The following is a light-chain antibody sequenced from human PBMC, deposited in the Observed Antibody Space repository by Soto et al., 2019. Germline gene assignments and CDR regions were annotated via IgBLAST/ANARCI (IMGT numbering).Light chain of an antibody. CDR3: QQYNNWPYT. V-gene: IGKV1-12*01. CDR1: QGISSW. J-gene: IGKJ2*01. Sequence: DIQMTQSPSSVSASVGDRVSLTCRASQGISSWLAWYQQKPGKAPNLLIYAASSLQSGVPSRFSGSGSGTEFTLTISSLQSEDFAVYYCQQYNNWPYTFGLGTKLEMK. CDR2: AAS.